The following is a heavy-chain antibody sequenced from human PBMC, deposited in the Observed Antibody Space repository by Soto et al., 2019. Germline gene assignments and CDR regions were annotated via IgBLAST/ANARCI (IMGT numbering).Heavy chain of an antibody. CDR3: AKSRRDKRWLQSALGGY. V-gene: IGHV3-30*18. CDR1: GFTFSSYG. Sequence: GGSLRLSCAASGFTFSSYGMHWVRQAPGKGLEWVAVISYDGSNKYYADSVKGRFTISRDNSKNTLYLQMNSLRAEDTAVYYCAKSRRDKRWLQSALGGYWGQGTLVTVS. CDR2: ISYDGSNK. D-gene: IGHD5-12*01. J-gene: IGHJ4*02.